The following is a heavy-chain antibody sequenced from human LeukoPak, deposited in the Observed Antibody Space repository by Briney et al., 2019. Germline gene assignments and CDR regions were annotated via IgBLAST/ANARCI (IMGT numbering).Heavy chain of an antibody. CDR3: ARGYCSGGSCYSFDY. V-gene: IGHV4-34*01. Sequence: SSETLSLTCAVYGGSFSGYYWSWIRQPPGKGLEWIGEINHSGSTNYNLSLKSRVTISVDTSKNQFSLKLSSVTAADTAVYYCARGYCSGGSCYSFDYWGQGTLVTVSS. D-gene: IGHD2-15*01. CDR2: INHSGST. J-gene: IGHJ4*02. CDR1: GGSFSGYY.